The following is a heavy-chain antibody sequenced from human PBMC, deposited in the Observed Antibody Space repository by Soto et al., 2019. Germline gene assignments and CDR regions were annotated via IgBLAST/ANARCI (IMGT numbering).Heavy chain of an antibody. CDR1: GYTFTAYY. CDR2: INPNSGAT. V-gene: IGHV1-2*04. J-gene: IGHJ5*02. D-gene: IGHD5-12*01. CDR3: ARARADVAPNWFDP. Sequence: QVLLVQSGAEVTKPGASVKVSCKASGYTFTAYYIHWVRQAPGQGLQWMGWINPNSGATSFAQKFPGWVTMTRDTSITTVYMELNRLISDDTAVYYCARARADVAPNWFDPWGQGTLVTVSS.